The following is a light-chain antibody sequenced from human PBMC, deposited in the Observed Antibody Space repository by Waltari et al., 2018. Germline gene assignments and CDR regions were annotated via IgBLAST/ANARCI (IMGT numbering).Light chain of an antibody. J-gene: IGLJ1*01. Sequence: QSALTQPPSASGSPGQSVTISCTGTFSDIGSTNFVSWYQQRPGKAPKLIIYEVNKRPSGVPDRFSGSKSGKTASLAVSGLQAEDEADYYCSSDAGSVYPYVFGTGTKVTVL. CDR2: EVN. CDR1: FSDIGSTNF. CDR3: SSDAGSVYPYV. V-gene: IGLV2-8*01.